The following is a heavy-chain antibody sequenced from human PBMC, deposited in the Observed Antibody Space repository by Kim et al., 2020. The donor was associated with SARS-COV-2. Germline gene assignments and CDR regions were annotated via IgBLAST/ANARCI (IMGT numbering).Heavy chain of an antibody. J-gene: IGHJ5*02. D-gene: IGHD3-10*01. Sequence: GGSLRLSCAASGFTFSKYWMHWVRQAPGKGLVWVSRIKTDGSSTDYADSVKGRFTISRDNAKNTLYLQMDSLRAEDTAVYLCSLGVFRGDENGPWGQGTL. CDR1: GFTFSKYW. CDR2: IKTDGSST. V-gene: IGHV3-74*01. CDR3: SLGVFRGDENGP.